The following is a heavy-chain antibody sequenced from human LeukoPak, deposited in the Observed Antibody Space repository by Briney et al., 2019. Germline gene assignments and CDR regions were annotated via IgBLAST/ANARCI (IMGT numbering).Heavy chain of an antibody. D-gene: IGHD3-22*01. J-gene: IGHJ4*02. Sequence: SETLSLTCTVSGGSINSYYWNWIRQPPGKGLEWIGYIYYSGSTNYNPSLKSRVTMSVDKSKNQFSLKLNSVTAADTAVYYCARGDYYDTSGIDYWGQGTLVTVSS. CDR3: ARGDYYDTSGIDY. V-gene: IGHV4-59*12. CDR2: IYYSGST. CDR1: GGSINSYY.